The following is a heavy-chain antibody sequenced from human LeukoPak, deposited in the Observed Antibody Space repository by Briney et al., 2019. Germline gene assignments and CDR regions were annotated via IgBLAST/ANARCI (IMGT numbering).Heavy chain of an antibody. Sequence: PGGSLRLSCAASRFTFSSYSMNWVRQAPGKGLEWVSYISSSISTKYYADSVKGRFTISRDNAKNSLYLQMNSLRAEDTAVYYCARGGGYSYGTTKDDAFDIWGQGTMVTVSS. CDR3: ARGGGYSYGTTKDDAFDI. V-gene: IGHV3-48*04. J-gene: IGHJ3*02. CDR2: ISSSISTK. CDR1: RFTFSSYS. D-gene: IGHD5-18*01.